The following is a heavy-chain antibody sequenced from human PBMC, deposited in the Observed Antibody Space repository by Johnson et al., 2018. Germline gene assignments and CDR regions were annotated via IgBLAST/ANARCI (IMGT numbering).Heavy chain of an antibody. Sequence: QVQLVESGGGVVQPGRSLRLSCGASGFTFSNFGMHWVRQAPGKGLEWVADISYDGRNKNYADSVKGRFAISRDNSKNTLYVQMDSLRAEDTAVYYCAKDRSVGYSSRWSDAFDIWGPGTMVTVSS. J-gene: IGHJ3*02. V-gene: IGHV3-30*18. CDR2: ISYDGRNK. CDR3: AKDRSVGYSSRWSDAFDI. CDR1: GFTFSNFG. D-gene: IGHD6-13*01.